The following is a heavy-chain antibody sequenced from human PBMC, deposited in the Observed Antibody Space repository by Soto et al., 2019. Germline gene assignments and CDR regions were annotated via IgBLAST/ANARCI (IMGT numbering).Heavy chain of an antibody. J-gene: IGHJ6*02. D-gene: IGHD4-17*01. CDR1: GYSFTSYW. CDR2: IYPGGSDT. CDR3: ARRNYGDYHYYYGMDV. V-gene: IGHV5-51*01. Sequence: GESLKISCKGSGYSFTSYWIGWVRQMPGKGLEWMGIIYPGGSDTRYSPSFQGQVTISADKSISTAYLQWSSLKASDTAMYYCARRNYGDYHYYYGMDVWGQGTTVTVSS.